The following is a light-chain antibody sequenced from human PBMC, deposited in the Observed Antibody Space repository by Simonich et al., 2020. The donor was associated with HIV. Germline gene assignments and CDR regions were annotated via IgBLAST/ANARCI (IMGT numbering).Light chain of an antibody. J-gene: IGKJ2*01. CDR2: GAS. Sequence: EIVMTQSPATLSVSPGERATLSCRASQSVSSNLAWYQQNPGQAPRLLIYGASTRATGIPARVSGSGSGTEFTLTISSLQSEDFAVYYCQQYNNWPPVTFGQGTKLEIK. V-gene: IGKV3-15*01. CDR1: QSVSSN. CDR3: QQYNNWPPVT.